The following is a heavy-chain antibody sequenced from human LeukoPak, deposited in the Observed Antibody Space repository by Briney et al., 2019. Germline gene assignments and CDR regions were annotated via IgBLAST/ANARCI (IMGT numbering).Heavy chain of an antibody. CDR1: GFSFSAYW. J-gene: IGHJ4*02. CDR3: ALDINGDLFHI. CDR2: IKSDGSVT. Sequence: GGSLRLSCAASGFSFSAYWIHWVRQAPGKGLVWVSSIKSDGSVTSYADAVKGRFSLSADNAKNTQYLQMNSLRAEDTAMYYCALDINGDLFHIWGQGTPVTVSS. D-gene: IGHD2-21*01. V-gene: IGHV3-74*01.